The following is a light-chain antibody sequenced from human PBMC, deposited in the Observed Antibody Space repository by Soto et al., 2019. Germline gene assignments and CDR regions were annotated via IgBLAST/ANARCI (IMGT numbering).Light chain of an antibody. V-gene: IGLV2-11*01. CDR1: SSDVGDYNF. J-gene: IGLJ1*01. Sequence: QSALTQPRSVSGSPGQSVTISCTGTSSDVGDYNFVSWYQQHPGKAPKLVIYDVTKRPSGVPDRFSGSKSGNTASLTISGLQADDEADFCCCSYAGSYTYVFGTGTKVTVL. CDR2: DVT. CDR3: CSYAGSYTYV.